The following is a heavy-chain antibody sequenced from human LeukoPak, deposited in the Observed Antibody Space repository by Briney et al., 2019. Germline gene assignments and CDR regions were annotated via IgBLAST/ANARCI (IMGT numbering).Heavy chain of an antibody. Sequence: PSGTLSLTCTVSGGSIGPYYWSWLRQRAGKALEWIGRSYTTGSTNYNPSLKSRVTMSLDTSKNQFSLKLSSGTAADPAVYYCARSGGSGFQLDSWGQGTLVTV. CDR2: SYTTGST. CDR1: GGSIGPYY. CDR3: ARSGGSGFQLDS. D-gene: IGHD3-16*01. J-gene: IGHJ4*02. V-gene: IGHV4-4*07.